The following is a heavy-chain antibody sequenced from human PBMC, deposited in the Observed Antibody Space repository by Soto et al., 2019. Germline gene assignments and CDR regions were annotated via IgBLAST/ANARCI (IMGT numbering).Heavy chain of an antibody. CDR3: ARWGLYSSSWYDY. V-gene: IGHV4-59*01. Sequence: SETLSLTCTVSGGSLSSYYWSWIRQPPGKGLEWIGYIYYSGSTNYNPSLKSRVTISVDTSKNQFSLKLSSVTAADTAVYYCARWGLYSSSWYDYWGQGTLVTVSS. J-gene: IGHJ4*02. D-gene: IGHD6-13*01. CDR1: GGSLSSYY. CDR2: IYYSGST.